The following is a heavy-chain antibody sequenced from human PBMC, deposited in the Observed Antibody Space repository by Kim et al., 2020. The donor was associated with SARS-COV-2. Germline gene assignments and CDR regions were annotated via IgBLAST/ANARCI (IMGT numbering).Heavy chain of an antibody. V-gene: IGHV4-61*01. J-gene: IGHJ4*01. D-gene: IGHD2-15*01. Sequence: SETLSLTCTVSGGSVSSGSYYWSWIRQPPGKGLEWIGYIYYSGSTNYNPSLKSRVTISVDTSKNQFSLKLSSVTAADTAVYYCAREGYCSGGSCPTGFD. CDR3: AREGYCSGGSCPTGFD. CDR2: IYYSGST. CDR1: GGSVSSGSYY.